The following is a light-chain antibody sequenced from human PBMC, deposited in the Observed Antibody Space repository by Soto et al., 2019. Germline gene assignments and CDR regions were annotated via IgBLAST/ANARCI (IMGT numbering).Light chain of an antibody. CDR1: SKDVGRDNY. CDR3: SSYGGRNNFVV. Sequence: QSALTQPPSASGSLGQSVTISCSGTSKDVGRDNYVSWYQQHAGQTPKVIIYDVFQRPSGVPDRFSGSKSGTTAYLTVSNLQFEDDAEYCCSSYGGRNNFVVFGGGTKLTVL. CDR2: DVF. J-gene: IGLJ2*01. V-gene: IGLV2-8*01.